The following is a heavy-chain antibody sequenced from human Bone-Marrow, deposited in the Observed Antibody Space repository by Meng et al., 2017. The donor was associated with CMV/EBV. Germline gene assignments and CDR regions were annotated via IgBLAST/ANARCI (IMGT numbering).Heavy chain of an antibody. CDR3: AREDTSTWPPFHY. CDR2: INSDGSGT. V-gene: IGHV3-74*01. J-gene: IGHJ4*02. CDR1: GFTFSTYW. D-gene: IGHD6-13*01. Sequence: CAASGFTFSTYWMPWVRQAPGKGLVWVSRINSDGSGTTYADSVKGRFTISRDNAKNTLYLQMNSLRADDTAVYYCAREDTSTWPPFHYWGQGTLVTVSS.